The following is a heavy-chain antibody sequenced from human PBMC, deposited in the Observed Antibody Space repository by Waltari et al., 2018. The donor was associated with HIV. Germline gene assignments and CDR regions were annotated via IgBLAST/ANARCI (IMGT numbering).Heavy chain of an antibody. CDR2: IYYSGST. CDR3: ARDPYYDSSGYRIDY. Sequence: QLQLQESGPGLVKPSETLSLTCTVSGGSISSSSYYWGWIRQPPGKGLEWIGSIYYSGSTYYNPSLKSRVTISVDTSKNQFSLKLSSVTAADTAVYYCARDPYYDSSGYRIDYWGQGTLVTVSS. D-gene: IGHD3-22*01. J-gene: IGHJ4*02. V-gene: IGHV4-39*07. CDR1: GGSISSSSYY.